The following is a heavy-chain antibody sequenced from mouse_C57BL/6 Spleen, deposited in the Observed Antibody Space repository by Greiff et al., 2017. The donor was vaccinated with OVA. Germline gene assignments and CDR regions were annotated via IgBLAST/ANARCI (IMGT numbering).Heavy chain of an antibody. CDR3: ASQDSYYFDY. Sequence: QVQLQQSGAELVRPGASVTLSCKASGYTFTDYYINWVKQRPGQGLEWIARIYPGSGNTYYNEKFKGKATLTAEKSSSTAYMQLSSLTSEDSAVYFCASQDSYYFDYWGQGTTLTVSS. J-gene: IGHJ2*01. V-gene: IGHV1-76*01. CDR1: GYTFTDYY. D-gene: IGHD3-2*02. CDR2: IYPGSGNT.